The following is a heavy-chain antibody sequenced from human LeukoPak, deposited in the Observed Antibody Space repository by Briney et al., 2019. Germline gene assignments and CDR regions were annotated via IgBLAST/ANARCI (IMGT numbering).Heavy chain of an antibody. CDR1: GYTFTSSY. V-gene: IGHV1-46*01. D-gene: IGHD2/OR15-2a*01. CDR2: INPSGGAT. CDR3: AMPTNSATFDSYYYYMDV. J-gene: IGHJ6*03. Sequence: ASVKVSCKASGYTFTSSYMHWVRQALGQGLEWMGIINPSGGATSYAQKFQGRVTMTWDMSTRAVYMELSGLRSEDTAVYYCAMPTNSATFDSYYYYMDVWGKGTTVTVSS.